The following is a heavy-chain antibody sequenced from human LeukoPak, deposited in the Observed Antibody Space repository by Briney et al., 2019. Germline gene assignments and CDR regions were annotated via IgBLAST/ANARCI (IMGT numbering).Heavy chain of an antibody. CDR3: ARSDILTGYAFGI. D-gene: IGHD3-9*01. CDR2: IIPIFGTA. J-gene: IGHJ3*02. V-gene: IGHV1-69*13. CDR1: GRHFSGDD. Sequence: AVQGYCKACGRHFSGDDISWVRQGPGHGLKCTGGIIPIFGTANYAQKFHGRVTITADESTGTAYMELSSLRSEDTAVYYCARSDILTGYAFGIWGQGTMVTVSS.